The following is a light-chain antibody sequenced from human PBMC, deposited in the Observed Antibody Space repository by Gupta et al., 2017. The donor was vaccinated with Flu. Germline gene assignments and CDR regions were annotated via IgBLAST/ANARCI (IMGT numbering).Light chain of an antibody. CDR1: SSRNTD. Sequence: KVRSTGEGDSSRNTDESWYKQQPGQATVMVICAKNIRQSGSPDRGSGSSSGNTAALTITGAQAEDEADDYCNSRDSTDNHKEVFGGGTKLTVL. J-gene: IGLJ2*01. CDR2: AKN. V-gene: IGLV3-19*01. CDR3: NSRDSTDNHKEV.